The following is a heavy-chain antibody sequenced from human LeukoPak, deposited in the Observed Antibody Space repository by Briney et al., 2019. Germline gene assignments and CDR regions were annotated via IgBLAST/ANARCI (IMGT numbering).Heavy chain of an antibody. J-gene: IGHJ2*01. V-gene: IGHV3-21*01. CDR3: AREIGSDYGGRYFDL. D-gene: IGHD4-17*01. Sequence: GGPLRLPCAPSGFPSISLSMNWVPQAQGKGLDWVSSISSSSSYIYYADSVKGRFTISRDNAKNSLYLQMNSLRAEDTAVYYCAREIGSDYGGRYFDLWGRGTLVTVSS. CDR2: ISSSSSYI. CDR1: GFPSISLS.